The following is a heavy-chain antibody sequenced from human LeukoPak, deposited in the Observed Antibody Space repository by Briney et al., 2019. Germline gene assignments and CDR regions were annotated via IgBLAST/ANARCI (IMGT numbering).Heavy chain of an antibody. D-gene: IGHD3-3*01. Sequence: SETLSLTCTVSGVSISRSDYWSWIRQAPGKGLEWVGYIHYTGATYYNPSLKSRVTISVDTSKNQFSLKLSSVTAADTAVYYCARSPSYTIFGVVTYWFDPWGQGTLVTVSS. J-gene: IGHJ5*02. CDR1: GVSISRSDY. CDR2: IHYTGAT. V-gene: IGHV4-59*08. CDR3: ARSPSYTIFGVVTYWFDP.